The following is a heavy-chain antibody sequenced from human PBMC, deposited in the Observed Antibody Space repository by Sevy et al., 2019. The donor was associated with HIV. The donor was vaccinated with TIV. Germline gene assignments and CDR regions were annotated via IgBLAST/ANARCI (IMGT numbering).Heavy chain of an antibody. Sequence: GGSLRLSCAASGFTFSTHWMSWVRKAPGKGLEWVANIKEDGSEKYYVDSVKGRFTISRDNAKNSLFLQMNSLRAEDTAVYYCAKDVYWGQGTLVTVSS. CDR3: AKDVY. CDR1: GFTFSTHW. J-gene: IGHJ4*02. CDR2: IKEDGSEK. V-gene: IGHV3-7*03.